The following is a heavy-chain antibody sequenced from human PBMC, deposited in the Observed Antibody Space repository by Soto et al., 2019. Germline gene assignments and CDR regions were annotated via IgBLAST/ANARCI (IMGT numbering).Heavy chain of an antibody. Sequence: EVQLLESGGDLVEPGGSLRLSCVGSGFTFSSYPMNWVRQAPGKGLEWVSAISGTSDMTYYANSVTGRFTISRDNSKNTLYLQVSSLRVEDTAIYYCAKYRWGATTVTSINWGRGPLVTVSS. CDR3: AKYRWGATTVTSIN. J-gene: IGHJ1*01. CDR1: GFTFSSYP. D-gene: IGHD4-4*01. V-gene: IGHV3-23*01. CDR2: ISGTSDMT.